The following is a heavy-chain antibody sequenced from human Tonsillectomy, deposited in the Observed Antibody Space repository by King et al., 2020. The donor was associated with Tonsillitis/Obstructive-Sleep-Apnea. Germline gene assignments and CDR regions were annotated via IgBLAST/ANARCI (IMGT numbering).Heavy chain of an antibody. D-gene: IGHD4-23*01. CDR3: AKGYGGNSEPFDY. CDR2: ISWDGGSR. J-gene: IGHJ4*02. Sequence: VQLVESGGVVVQPGGSLRLSCTASGFTFDDYTMNWVRQAPGKGLEWVSLISWDGGSRYYADSVKGRFTISRDNRKNSLYLQMNSLRTADTALYYCAKGYGGNSEPFDYWGQGTLVTVSS. V-gene: IGHV3-43*01. CDR1: GFTFDDYT.